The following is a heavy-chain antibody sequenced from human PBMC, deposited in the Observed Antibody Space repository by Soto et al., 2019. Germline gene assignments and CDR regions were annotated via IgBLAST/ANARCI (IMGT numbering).Heavy chain of an antibody. CDR1: GCTFSSYS. Sequence: SVKVSCKASGCTFSSYSISWVRQAPGQGLEWMGGIIPIFGTANYAQKFQGRVTITADESTSTAYMELSSLRSEDTAVYYCANEGGYSYGYVYWGQGTLVTVSS. CDR3: ANEGGYSYGYVY. CDR2: IIPIFGTA. D-gene: IGHD5-18*01. V-gene: IGHV1-69*13. J-gene: IGHJ4*02.